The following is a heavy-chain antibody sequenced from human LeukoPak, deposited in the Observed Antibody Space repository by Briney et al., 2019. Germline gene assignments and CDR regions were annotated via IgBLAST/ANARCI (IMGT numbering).Heavy chain of an antibody. J-gene: IGHJ2*01. CDR1: GGSISRSDY. V-gene: IGHV4-39*01. CDR3: ARVDYAVDWYFDL. CDR2: MYYSGPT. Sequence: SETLSLTCTVSGGSISRSDYWGWIRQPPGKGLQWIASMYYSGPTYYNPSLKSRVTMSADTSKKQFSLKLSSVTAADTAVYYCARVDYAVDWYFDLWGRGTLVTVSS. D-gene: IGHD4-17*01.